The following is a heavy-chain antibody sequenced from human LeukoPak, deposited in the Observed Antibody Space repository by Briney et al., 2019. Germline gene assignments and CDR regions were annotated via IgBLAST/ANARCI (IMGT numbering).Heavy chain of an antibody. CDR2: INHSGST. J-gene: IGHJ6*03. D-gene: IGHD3-3*01. CDR1: GGSFSGYY. V-gene: IGHV4-34*01. CDR3: ARGSTRYYDFWSGYSKYYYYMDV. Sequence: PSETLSLTCAVYGGSFSGYYWSWIRQPPGKGLEWIGEINHSGSTNYNPSLKSRVTISVDTSKNQFSLKLSSVTAADTAVYYCARGSTRYYDFWSGYSKYYYYMDVLGKGTTVTVSS.